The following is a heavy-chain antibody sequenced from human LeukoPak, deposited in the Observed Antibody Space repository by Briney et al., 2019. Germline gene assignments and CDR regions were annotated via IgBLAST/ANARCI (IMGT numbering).Heavy chain of an antibody. Sequence: PGGSLRLSCAASGFTFSSFAMSWVRQAPGKGLEWVSAISGSGGSTYYADSVKGRFTISRDNSKNTLYLQMNSLRAEDTAVYYCAKRYSSSWRHFDYWGQGTLVTVSS. J-gene: IGHJ4*02. CDR3: AKRYSSSWRHFDY. CDR2: ISGSGGST. V-gene: IGHV3-23*01. D-gene: IGHD6-13*01. CDR1: GFTFSSFA.